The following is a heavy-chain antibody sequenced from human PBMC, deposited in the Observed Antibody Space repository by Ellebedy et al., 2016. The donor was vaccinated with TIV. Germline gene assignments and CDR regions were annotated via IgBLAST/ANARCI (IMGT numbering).Heavy chain of an antibody. Sequence: GASLKISXKASGYSFANYWIGWVRQMPGKGLEWMGVMYPRDSDIRYSPSFQGHVTISADTSISTAYLQWTSLKASDSAMYYCATYGGLDVWGKGTTVTVSS. D-gene: IGHD2-21*01. CDR2: MYPRDSDI. V-gene: IGHV5-51*01. J-gene: IGHJ6*04. CDR3: ATYGGLDV. CDR1: GYSFANYW.